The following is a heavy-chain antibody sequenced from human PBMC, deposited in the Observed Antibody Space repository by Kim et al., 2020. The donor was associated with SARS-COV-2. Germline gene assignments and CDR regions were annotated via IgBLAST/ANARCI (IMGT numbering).Heavy chain of an antibody. CDR2: IYSRGST. Sequence: GGSLRLSCAASGFTVSSNYMSWVRQAPGKGLEWVSVIYSRGSTYYADSVKGRFTISRDNSKNTLYLQINSLRAEDTAIYYCATHGISVANKYYFDYWGQGTLVTVSS. CDR1: GFTVSSNY. J-gene: IGHJ4*02. V-gene: IGHV3-53*01. CDR3: ATHGISVANKYYFDY. D-gene: IGHD6-19*01.